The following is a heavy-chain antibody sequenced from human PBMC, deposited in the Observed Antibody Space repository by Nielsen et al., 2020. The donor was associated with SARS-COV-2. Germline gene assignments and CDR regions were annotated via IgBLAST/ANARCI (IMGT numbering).Heavy chain of an antibody. CDR2: TSASGAST. V-gene: IGHV3-23*01. CDR1: GFTFNIYA. D-gene: IGHD3-10*01. J-gene: IGHJ6*02. CDR3: AKWPWDYYGSGSLPTGVGGMDV. Sequence: GESLKISCAASGFTFNIYAMAWVRRAPGRGLEWVSGTSASGASTYYADSVKGRFSISRDNSKNTLYLQMNSLRAEDTAVYYCAKWPWDYYGSGSLPTGVGGMDVWGQGTTVTVSS.